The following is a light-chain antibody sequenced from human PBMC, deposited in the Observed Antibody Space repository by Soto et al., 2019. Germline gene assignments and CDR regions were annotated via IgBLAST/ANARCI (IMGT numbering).Light chain of an antibody. J-gene: IGKJ5*01. CDR3: QQRSNWPIT. V-gene: IGKV3-11*01. Sequence: EIVLTQSPATLSLSPGERATLSCRASQSVSTYLAWYQQRPGQAPRLLIYDASNRATGIPARFSGSGSGTDFTLTISSLDPEDFAVYYCQQRSNWPITFGQGTRLET. CDR2: DAS. CDR1: QSVSTY.